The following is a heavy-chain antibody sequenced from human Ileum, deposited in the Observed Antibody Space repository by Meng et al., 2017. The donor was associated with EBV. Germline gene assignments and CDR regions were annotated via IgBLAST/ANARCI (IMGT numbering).Heavy chain of an antibody. V-gene: IGHV1-8*01. CDR2: MNSYTGNA. Sequence: GAEVKKPGASVKVSCKASGYTFINHDINWVRQAAGQGLESIGWMNSYTGNAGYAQKFRGRVTMTRDTSINTAYLEVISLTSEDTAVYYCARGSGAGGRDWFDPWGQGTLVTVSS. J-gene: IGHJ5*02. CDR3: ARGSGAGGRDWFDP. D-gene: IGHD3-16*01. CDR1: GYTFINHD.